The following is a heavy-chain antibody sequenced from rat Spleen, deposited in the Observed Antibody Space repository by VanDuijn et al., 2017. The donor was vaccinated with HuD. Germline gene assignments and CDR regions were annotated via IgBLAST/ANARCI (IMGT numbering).Heavy chain of an antibody. J-gene: IGHJ2*01. CDR1: GFTFSDYA. D-gene: IGHD1-2*01. Sequence: EVQLVESGGDLVQPGRSLKLSCAASGFTFSDYAMAWVRQAPKKGLEWVATIIYDGSSTYYRDSVKGRFTISRDNAKSTLYLQMDSLRSEDTATYYCARQPLFYYYSSYISYFDYWGQGVMVTVSS. CDR3: ARQPLFYYYSSYISYFDY. CDR2: IIYDGSST. V-gene: IGHV5-17*01.